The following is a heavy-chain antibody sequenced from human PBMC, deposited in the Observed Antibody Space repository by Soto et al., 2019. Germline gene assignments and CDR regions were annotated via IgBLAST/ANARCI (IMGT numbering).Heavy chain of an antibody. CDR1: GFTFSTYA. CDR2: LSASGATT. D-gene: IGHD2-15*01. J-gene: IGHJ6*04. V-gene: IGHV3-23*01. Sequence: PGGSLRLSCAASGFTFSTYAMTWVRQAPGKGLKWVSALSASGATTYHADSVKGRFTISRDNSENTLYLQMNSLRAEDTAVYYCARDDVLCDGGRCYGVPLDVRGKRTTVTGSS. CDR3: ARDDVLCDGGRCYGVPLDV.